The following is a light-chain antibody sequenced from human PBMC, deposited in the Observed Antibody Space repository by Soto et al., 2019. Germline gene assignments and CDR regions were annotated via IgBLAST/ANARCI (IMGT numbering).Light chain of an antibody. V-gene: IGKV3-11*01. CDR1: QSLSSY. CDR3: QQRSNWPYT. CDR2: DAS. Sequence: EIVLTQSPATLSLSPGERATLSCRASQSLSSYFGWYQQKPGQAPRLLIYDASNRATGIPARFSGSGSVTDFTLTISSLEPEDFAVYYCQQRSNWPYTFGQGTKLEIK. J-gene: IGKJ2*01.